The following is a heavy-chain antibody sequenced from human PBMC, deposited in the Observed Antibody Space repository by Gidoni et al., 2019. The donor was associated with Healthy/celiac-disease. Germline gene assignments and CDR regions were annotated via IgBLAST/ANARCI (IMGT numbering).Heavy chain of an antibody. CDR2: INPSGGST. Sequence: QVQLVQSGAEVKKPGASVKVSCKASGYTFTSYYMHWVRQAPGQGLEWMGIINPSGGSTSYAQKFQGRVTMTRDTSTSTVYMELSSLRSEDTAVYYCARATYDFWSGYYDAFDIWGQGTMVTVSS. D-gene: IGHD3-3*01. J-gene: IGHJ3*02. CDR1: GYTFTSYY. V-gene: IGHV1-46*03. CDR3: ARATYDFWSGYYDAFDI.